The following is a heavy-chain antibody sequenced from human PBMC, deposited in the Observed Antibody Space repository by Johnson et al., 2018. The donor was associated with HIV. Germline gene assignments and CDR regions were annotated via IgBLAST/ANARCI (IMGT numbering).Heavy chain of an antibody. J-gene: IGHJ3*02. CDR2: IGPAGDT. CDR1: GFTFSTYD. Sequence: MQLVESGGGLVQPGGSLRLSCAASGFTFSTYDMHWVRQATGKGLEWVSAIGPAGDTYYPGSVKGRFTISRENAKNSLYLQMNSLRAGDTAVYYCAKDLDSSSWGAFDIWGQGTMVTVSS. D-gene: IGHD6-6*01. V-gene: IGHV3-13*01. CDR3: AKDLDSSSWGAFDI.